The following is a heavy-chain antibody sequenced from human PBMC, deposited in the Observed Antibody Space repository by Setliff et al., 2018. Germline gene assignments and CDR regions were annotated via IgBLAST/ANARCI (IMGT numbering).Heavy chain of an antibody. CDR2: IYPGDSDT. V-gene: IGHV5-51*01. J-gene: IGHJ5*02. CDR1: GYKFTDYW. CDR3: ARQGDYDRVDP. Sequence: PGESLKISCRGSGYKFTDYWIGWVRLMPGKGLEWMGIIYPGDSDTRYSPSFQGHVTISADESIDTAYLQWSSLKDSDTAIYDCARQGDYDRVDPWGQGTLVTVSS. D-gene: IGHD4-17*01.